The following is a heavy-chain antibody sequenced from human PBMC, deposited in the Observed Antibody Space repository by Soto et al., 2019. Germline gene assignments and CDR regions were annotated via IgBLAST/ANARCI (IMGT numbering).Heavy chain of an antibody. Sequence: GGSLRLSCAASGLTFSSYSMNWVRRAPGKGLEWVSYISSSSSTIYYADSVKGRFTISRDNAKNSLYLQMNSLRDEDTAVYYCASLILGYCSSTSCYAYYYYGMDVWGQGTTVTVSS. CDR2: ISSSSSTI. CDR1: GLTFSSYS. V-gene: IGHV3-48*02. J-gene: IGHJ6*02. CDR3: ASLILGYCSSTSCYAYYYYGMDV. D-gene: IGHD2-2*01.